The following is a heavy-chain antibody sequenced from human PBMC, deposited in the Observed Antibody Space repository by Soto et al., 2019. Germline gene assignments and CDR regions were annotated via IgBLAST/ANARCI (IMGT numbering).Heavy chain of an antibody. Sequence: QVQLVQSGAEVKKPGSSVKVSCKASGGTFSSYAISWVRQAPGQGLEWMGGIIPIFGTANYAQKFQGRVTSRADESTSKGYMELSSLRSVYTAVYYCARDHGLYCSSTSCSCDYWGQGTLVTVSS. D-gene: IGHD2-2*01. J-gene: IGHJ4*02. CDR1: GGTFSSYA. V-gene: IGHV1-69*01. CDR2: IIPIFGTA. CDR3: ARDHGLYCSSTSCSCDY.